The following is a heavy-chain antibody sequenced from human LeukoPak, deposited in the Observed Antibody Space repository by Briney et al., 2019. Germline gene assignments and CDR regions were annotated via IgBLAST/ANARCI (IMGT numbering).Heavy chain of an antibody. D-gene: IGHD3-22*01. CDR2: IIPIFGTA. CDR1: GGTFSSYA. V-gene: IGHV1-69*05. CDR3: ARAYYYDSSGPGGYDAFDT. J-gene: IGHJ3*02. Sequence: SVKVSCKASGGTFSSYAISWVRQAPGQGLEWMGGIIPIFGTANYAQKFQGRVTITTDESTSTAYMELSSLRSEDTAVYYCARAYYYDSSGPGGYDAFDTWGQGTMVTVSS.